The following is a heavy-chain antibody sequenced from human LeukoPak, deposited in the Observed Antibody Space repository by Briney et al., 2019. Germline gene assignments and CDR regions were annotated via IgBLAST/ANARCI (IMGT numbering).Heavy chain of an antibody. V-gene: IGHV4-59*01. J-gene: IGHJ4*02. D-gene: IGHD4-23*01. CDR2: IYYSGST. CDR1: GGSISSYY. Sequence: PSETLSLTCTVSGGSISSYYWSWIRQPPGKGLEWIGYIYYSGSTNYNPSLKSRVTISVDTSKNQFSLKLSSVTAADTAVYYCARVSPSFYGGNSAGYFDYWGQGTLVTVSS. CDR3: ARVSPSFYGGNSAGYFDY.